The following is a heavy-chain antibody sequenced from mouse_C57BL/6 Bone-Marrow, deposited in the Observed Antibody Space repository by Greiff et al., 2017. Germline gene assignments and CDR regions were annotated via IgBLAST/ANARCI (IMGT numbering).Heavy chain of an antibody. J-gene: IGHJ2*01. V-gene: IGHV1-5*01. CDR2: IYPGNSDT. Sequence: VQLKESGTVLARPGASVKMSCKTSGYTFTSYWMHWVKQRPGQGLEWIGAIYPGNSDTSYNQKFKGKAKLTAVTSASTAYMELSSLSNEDSAVYYGTKFPSVERYFDYWGQGTTLTVSS. CDR3: TKFPSVERYFDY. CDR1: GYTFTSYW. D-gene: IGHD1-1*01.